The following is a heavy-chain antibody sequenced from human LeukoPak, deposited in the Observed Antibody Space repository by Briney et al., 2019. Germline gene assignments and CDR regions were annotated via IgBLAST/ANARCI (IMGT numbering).Heavy chain of an antibody. CDR3: ARGSWYYDFWGGDYFDY. J-gene: IGHJ4*02. D-gene: IGHD3-3*01. V-gene: IGHV7-4-1*02. CDR2: INTNTGNP. CDR1: GYTFTSHA. Sequence: ASVKVSCKASGYTFTSHAMNWVRQAPGQGLEWMGWINTNTGNPTYAQGFTGRFVFSLDTSVSTAYLQISSLKAEDTAVYYCARGSWYYDFWGGDYFDYWGQGTLVTVSS.